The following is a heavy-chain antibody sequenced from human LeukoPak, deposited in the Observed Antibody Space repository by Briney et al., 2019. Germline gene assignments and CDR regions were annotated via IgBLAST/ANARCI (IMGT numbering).Heavy chain of an antibody. Sequence: ASVKVSCKASGYTFTSYDINWVRQATGQGLEWMGWMNPNRGNTGYAQKFQGRVTMTRNTSISTAYMELSSLRSEDTAVYYCARLYDILTGSNYYYYYYGMDVWGQGTTVTVSS. CDR3: ARLYDILTGSNYYYYYYGMDV. CDR2: MNPNRGNT. V-gene: IGHV1-8*01. CDR1: GYTFTSYD. J-gene: IGHJ6*02. D-gene: IGHD3-9*01.